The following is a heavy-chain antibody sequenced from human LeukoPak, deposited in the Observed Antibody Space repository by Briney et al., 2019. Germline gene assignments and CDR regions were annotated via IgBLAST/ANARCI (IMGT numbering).Heavy chain of an antibody. V-gene: IGHV4-59*01. CDR3: ARERFGEYFDY. Sequence: PSETLSLTCTVSGGSISSYYWSWIRQPPGKGLEWIGYIYYSGSTNYNPSLKSRVTISVDTSKNQFSLKLSSMTAADTAVYYCARERFGEYFDYWGQGTLVTVSS. D-gene: IGHD3-10*01. CDR2: IYYSGST. CDR1: GGSISSYY. J-gene: IGHJ4*02.